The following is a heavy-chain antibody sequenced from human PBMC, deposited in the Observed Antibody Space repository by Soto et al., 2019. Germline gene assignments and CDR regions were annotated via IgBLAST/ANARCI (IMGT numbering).Heavy chain of an antibody. Sequence: GGSLRLSCAASGFTXSSYGMHWVRQAPSKGLEWVAVIWYDGSNKYYADSVKGRFTISRDNSKNTLYLQMNSLRAEDTAVYYCARERDSSGYYYYYYGMDVWGQGTTVTVSS. D-gene: IGHD3-22*01. J-gene: IGHJ6*02. CDR2: IWYDGSNK. CDR1: GFTXSSYG. CDR3: ARERDSSGYYYYYYGMDV. V-gene: IGHV3-33*01.